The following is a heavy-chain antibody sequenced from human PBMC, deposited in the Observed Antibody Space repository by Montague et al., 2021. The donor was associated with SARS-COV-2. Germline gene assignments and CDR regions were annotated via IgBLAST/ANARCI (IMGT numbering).Heavy chain of an antibody. CDR2: IYYSRGT. CDR3: GRGISSWWAVVY. CDR1: GGSISSSSYY. J-gene: IGHJ4*02. D-gene: IGHD6-13*01. V-gene: IGHV4-39*01. Sequence: SETLSLTCTVSGGSISSSSYYWGWIRQPPGKGLEWIGSIYYSRGTNYNPSLESRVTISVDTSKNPLSLRLSSATAADTAVYYCGRGISSWWAVVYWGQGILVTVSS.